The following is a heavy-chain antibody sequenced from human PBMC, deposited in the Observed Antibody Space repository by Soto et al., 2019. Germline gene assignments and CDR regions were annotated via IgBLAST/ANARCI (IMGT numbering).Heavy chain of an antibody. V-gene: IGHV3-9*01. CDR3: AKDIEGDFWSWGFDP. CDR2: ISWNSGSI. CDR1: GFTFDDYA. Sequence: GGSLRLSCAASGFTFDDYAMHWVRQAPGKGLEWVSGISWNSGSIGYADSVKGRFTISRDNAKNSLYLQMNSLRAEDTALYYCAKDIEGDFWSWGFDPWGQGTLVTVSS. J-gene: IGHJ5*02. D-gene: IGHD3-3*01.